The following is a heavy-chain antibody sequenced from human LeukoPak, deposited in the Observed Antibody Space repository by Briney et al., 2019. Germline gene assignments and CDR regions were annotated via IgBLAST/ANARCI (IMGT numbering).Heavy chain of an antibody. CDR1: GGTFSSYA. CDR2: IIPIFGTA. Sequence: ASVEVSCKASGGTFSSYAISWVRQAPGQGLEWMGRIIPIFGTANYAQKFQGRVTITTDESTSTAYMELSSLRSEDTAVYYCARGCTSCFWFDPWGQGTLVTVSS. J-gene: IGHJ5*02. D-gene: IGHD2-2*01. CDR3: ARGCTSCFWFDP. V-gene: IGHV1-69*05.